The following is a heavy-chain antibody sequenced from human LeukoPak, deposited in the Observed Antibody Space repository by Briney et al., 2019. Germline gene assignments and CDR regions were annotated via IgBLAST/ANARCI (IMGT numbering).Heavy chain of an antibody. CDR3: ARVNGRFVVVVAATPYYFDY. J-gene: IGHJ4*02. D-gene: IGHD2-15*01. V-gene: IGHV3-30-3*01. CDR2: ISYDGSNK. CDR1: GLTFSSYA. Sequence: PGGSLRLSCAASGLTFSSYAMHWVRQAPGKGLEWVAVISYDGSNKYYADSVKGRFTISRDNSKNTLYLQMNSLRAEDTAVYYCARVNGRFVVVVAATPYYFDYWGQGTLVTVSS.